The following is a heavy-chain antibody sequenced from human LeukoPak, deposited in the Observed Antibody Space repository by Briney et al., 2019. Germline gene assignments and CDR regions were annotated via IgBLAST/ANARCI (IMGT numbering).Heavy chain of an antibody. Sequence: GESLKIFCKDSGYNYWIAWVRQMPGKGLEWMGIIYPGDSDTRYSPSFQGHVTISVDKTISTAFLQWSSLKASGTATYYCARRGGNGGRYYFDQWGQGTLVTVSS. CDR1: GYNYW. D-gene: IGHD2-8*01. CDR3: ARRGGNGGRYYFDQ. CDR2: IYPGDSDT. J-gene: IGHJ4*02. V-gene: IGHV5-51*01.